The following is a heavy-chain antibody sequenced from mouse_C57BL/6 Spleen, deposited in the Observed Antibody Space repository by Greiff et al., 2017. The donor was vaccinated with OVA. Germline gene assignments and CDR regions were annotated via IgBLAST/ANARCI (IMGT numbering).Heavy chain of an antibody. D-gene: IGHD4-1*01. Sequence: QVQLQQPGAELVKPWASVKLSCKASGYTFTSYWMQWVKQRPGQGLEWIGEIDPSDSYTNYNQKFKGKATLTVDTSSSTAYMQLSSLTSEDSAVYYCARANPAWFAYWGQGTLVTVSA. V-gene: IGHV1-50*01. J-gene: IGHJ3*01. CDR3: ARANPAWFAY. CDR1: GYTFTSYW. CDR2: IDPSDSYT.